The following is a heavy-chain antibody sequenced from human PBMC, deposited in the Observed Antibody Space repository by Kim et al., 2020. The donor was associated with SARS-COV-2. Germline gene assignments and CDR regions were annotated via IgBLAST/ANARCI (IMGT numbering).Heavy chain of an antibody. CDR2: IDPSDSYT. D-gene: IGHD6-19*01. CDR3: ASRIAVALEDYYYGMDV. J-gene: IGHJ6*02. V-gene: IGHV5-10-1*01. CDR1: GYSFTSYW. Sequence: GESLKISCKGSGYSFTSYWISWVRQMPGKGLEWMGRIDPSDSYTNYSPSFQGHVTISADKSISTAYLQWSSLKASDTAMYYCASRIAVALEDYYYGMDVWGQGTTVTVSS.